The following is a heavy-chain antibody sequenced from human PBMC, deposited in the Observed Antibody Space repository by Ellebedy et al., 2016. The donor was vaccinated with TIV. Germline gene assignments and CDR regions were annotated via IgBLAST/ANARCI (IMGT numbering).Heavy chain of an antibody. V-gene: IGHV3-23*01. J-gene: IGHJ4*02. CDR3: AKELHMWGTIMIDC. CDR1: GITLSSHA. CDR2: ISGSGDKT. Sequence: PGGSLRLSCAASGITLSSHAISWVRQTPGKGLEWVSAISGSGDKTYYTDSVKGRFTISRDNSQNTLYLQMNSLRAEDTAVYYCAKELHMWGTIMIDCWGPGTLVTVSS. D-gene: IGHD3-16*01.